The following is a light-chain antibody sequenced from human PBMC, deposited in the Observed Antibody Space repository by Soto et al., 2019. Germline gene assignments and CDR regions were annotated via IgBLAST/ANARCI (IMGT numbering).Light chain of an antibody. J-gene: IGKJ1*01. Sequence: CRASQSVGYYLAWYQQKPGQAPRLLIYDASIRATGIPARFSGSGSGTEFTLSISCLQSYESAVSYCQEYSKWAPWIFGQGTKVDIK. CDR1: QSVGYY. CDR3: QEYSKWAPWI. CDR2: DAS. V-gene: IGKV3D-15*01.